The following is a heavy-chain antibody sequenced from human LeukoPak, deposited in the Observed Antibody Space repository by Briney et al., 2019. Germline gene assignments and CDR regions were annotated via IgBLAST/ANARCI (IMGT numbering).Heavy chain of an antibody. D-gene: IGHD2-21*02. J-gene: IGHJ4*02. V-gene: IGHV3-15*01. CDR1: GFAFSDAW. CDR3: TTEVVVTSYFDY. Sequence: GPSLRLSCAASGFAFSDAWMSWVRHAPGKGLELVGRVKRKTHGGTTQYGAPVKGRFAISRDDSKNTLYLQMNSLKTEDTGVYFCTTEVVVTSYFDYWGQGALVTVSS. CDR2: VKRKTHGGTT.